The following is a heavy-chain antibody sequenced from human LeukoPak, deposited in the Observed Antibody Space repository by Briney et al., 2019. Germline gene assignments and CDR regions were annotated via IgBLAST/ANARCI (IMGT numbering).Heavy chain of an antibody. CDR1: GGSISSGDYY. J-gene: IGHJ4*02. CDR3: ARAKPSGIAAAGSGLFDY. D-gene: IGHD6-13*01. V-gene: IGHV4-30-4*08. CDR2: IYYSGST. Sequence: SETLSLTCTVSGGSISSGDYYWSWIRQPPGKGLEWIGYIYYSGSTYYNPSLKSRVTISVDTSKNQFSLKLSSVTAADTAVYYCARAKPSGIAAAGSGLFDYWGQGTLVTVSS.